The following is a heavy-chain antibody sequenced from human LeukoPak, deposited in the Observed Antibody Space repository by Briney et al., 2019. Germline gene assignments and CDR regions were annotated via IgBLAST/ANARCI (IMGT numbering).Heavy chain of an antibody. CDR3: AKGYYDFWSGYELAFDI. V-gene: IGHV3-23*01. CDR2: ISASGGST. CDR1: GFTFSSYA. J-gene: IGHJ3*02. D-gene: IGHD3-3*01. Sequence: GRTLRLSCAASGFTFSSYAMNWVRQAPGKGLEWVSSISASGGSTYYADSVKGRFTISRDISKNTLYLQMDSLRAEDTAVYYCAKGYYDFWSGYELAFDIWGQGTMVTVSS.